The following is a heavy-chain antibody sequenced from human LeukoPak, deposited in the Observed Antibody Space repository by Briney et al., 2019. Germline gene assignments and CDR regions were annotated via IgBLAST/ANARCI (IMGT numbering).Heavy chain of an antibody. Sequence: PSETLSLTCAVYGGSFSGYYWSWIRQPPGEGLEWIGEINHSGSTNYNPSLKSRVTISVDTSKSQFSLKLSSVTAADTAVYYCARGGGYCSSTSCNNDYWGQGTLVTVSS. CDR3: ARGGGYCSSTSCNNDY. D-gene: IGHD2-2*01. V-gene: IGHV4-34*01. CDR1: GGSFSGYY. CDR2: INHSGST. J-gene: IGHJ4*02.